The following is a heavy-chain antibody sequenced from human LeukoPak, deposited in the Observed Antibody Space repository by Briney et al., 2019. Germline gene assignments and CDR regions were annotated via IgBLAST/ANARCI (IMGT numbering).Heavy chain of an antibody. CDR2: ISSSGSTI. J-gene: IGHJ3*02. V-gene: IGHV3-48*03. Sequence: PGGSLRLSCAASGFTLSSYEMNWVRQAPGKGLEWVSYISSSGSTIYYADSVKGRFTISRDNAKNSLYLQMNSLGAEDTAVYYCASTYSSSWYREAFDIWGQGTMVTVSS. CDR3: ASTYSSSWYREAFDI. D-gene: IGHD6-13*01. CDR1: GFTLSSYE.